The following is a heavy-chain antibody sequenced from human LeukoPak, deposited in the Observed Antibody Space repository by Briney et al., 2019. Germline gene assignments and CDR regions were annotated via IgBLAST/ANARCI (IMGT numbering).Heavy chain of an antibody. Sequence: GGSLRLSCAASGFTSSGSAMHWVRQASGKGLEWVGRIRSKANSYATAYAASVKGRFTISRDDSKNTAYLQMNSLKTEDTAVYYCTRPAVGAVAGRDVWGKGTTVTVSS. CDR1: GFTSSGSA. D-gene: IGHD6-19*01. J-gene: IGHJ6*04. V-gene: IGHV3-73*01. CDR2: IRSKANSYAT. CDR3: TRPAVGAVAGRDV.